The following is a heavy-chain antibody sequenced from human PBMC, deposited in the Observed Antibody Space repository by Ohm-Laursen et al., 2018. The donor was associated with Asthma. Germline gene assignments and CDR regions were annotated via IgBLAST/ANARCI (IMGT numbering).Heavy chain of an antibody. D-gene: IGHD1-7*01. CDR2: ISYDGSNK. J-gene: IGHJ6*02. CDR3: AKEGLDNWNFYYYYGMDV. Sequence: SLRLSCAASGFTFSSYGMHWVRQAPGKGLEWVAVISYDGSNKYYADSVKGRSTISRDNSKNTLYLQMNSLRAEDTAVYYCAKEGLDNWNFYYYYGMDVWGQGTTVTVSS. V-gene: IGHV3-30*18. CDR1: GFTFSSYG.